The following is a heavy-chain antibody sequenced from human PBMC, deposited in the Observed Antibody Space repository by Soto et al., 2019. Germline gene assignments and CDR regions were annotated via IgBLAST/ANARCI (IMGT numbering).Heavy chain of an antibody. CDR1: GGTFSSSA. CDR3: GRGMEYYDASGRMDV. Sequence: QVQLVQSGAEVKKPGSSVKVSCKASGGTFSSSAISWVRQAPGQGLEWMGGIIPIYHTPNYGQKFQGRVTITADEATGTAYVELSSLGSEDTAVSYFGRGMEYYDASGRMDVWGQGTTVTVSS. D-gene: IGHD3-22*01. V-gene: IGHV1-69*12. J-gene: IGHJ6*02. CDR2: IIPIYHTP.